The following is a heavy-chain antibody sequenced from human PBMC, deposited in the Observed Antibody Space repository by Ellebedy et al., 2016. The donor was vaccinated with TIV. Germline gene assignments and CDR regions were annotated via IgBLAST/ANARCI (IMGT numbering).Heavy chain of an antibody. Sequence: GGSLRLSXVASGFSFSYYWMAWVRHVPGRGLEWVANIKGDGSDNYYVDSVRGRFSISRDNSKQSLYLQMNSLRAEDTAVYFCARGEGWIDNWGQGTLVTVSS. D-gene: IGHD5-24*01. CDR2: IKGDGSDN. CDR1: GFSFSYYW. V-gene: IGHV3-7*04. J-gene: IGHJ4*02. CDR3: ARGEGWIDN.